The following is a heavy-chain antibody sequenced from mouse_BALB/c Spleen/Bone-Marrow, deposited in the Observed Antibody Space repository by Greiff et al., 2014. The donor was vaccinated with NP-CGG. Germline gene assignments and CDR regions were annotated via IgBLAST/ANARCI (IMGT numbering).Heavy chain of an antibody. Sequence: DLVKPGASVKLSCKASGYTFTSYWINWIKQRPGQGLEWIGRFAPGSGNTYYNKMFKGRATLTVDTSSSTAYIQLSSLSSEDSAVYFCARARSTVITTWYFDVWGAGTTVTVSS. D-gene: IGHD2-4*01. CDR2: FAPGSGNT. CDR3: ARARSTVITTWYFDV. V-gene: IGHV1S41*01. CDR1: GYTFTSYW. J-gene: IGHJ1*01.